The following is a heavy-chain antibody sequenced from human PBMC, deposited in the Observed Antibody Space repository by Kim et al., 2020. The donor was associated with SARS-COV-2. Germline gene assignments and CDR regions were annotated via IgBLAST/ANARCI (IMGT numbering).Heavy chain of an antibody. CDR1: GFTFSSYA. V-gene: IGHV3-23*01. Sequence: GGSLRLSCAASGFTFSSYAMSWVRQAPGKGLEWVSAISGSGGSTYYADSVKGRFTISRDNSKNTLYLQMNSLRAEDTALYYCAKVVQSPSGSYNVGFRWFDYWGQGTLVTVSS. CDR3: AKVVQSPSGSYNVGFRWFDY. J-gene: IGHJ4*02. D-gene: IGHD1-26*01. CDR2: ISGSGGST.